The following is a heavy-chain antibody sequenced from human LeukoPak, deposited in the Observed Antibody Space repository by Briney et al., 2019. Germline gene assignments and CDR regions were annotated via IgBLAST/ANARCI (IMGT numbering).Heavy chain of an antibody. CDR3: ARGGSGNYYKPLDY. CDR2: INAYNGNT. Sequence: ASVKVSCKASGYTFTSYGISWVRQAPGQGLEWMGWINAYNGNTNYAQKLQGRVTMTTDTSTRTAYMELRSLRSDDTAVYYCARGGSGNYYKPLDYWGQGTLVTVSS. D-gene: IGHD3-10*01. J-gene: IGHJ4*02. CDR1: GYTFTSYG. V-gene: IGHV1-18*01.